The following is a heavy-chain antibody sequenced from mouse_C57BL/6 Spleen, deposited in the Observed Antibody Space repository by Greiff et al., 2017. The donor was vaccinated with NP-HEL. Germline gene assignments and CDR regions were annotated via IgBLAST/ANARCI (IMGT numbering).Heavy chain of an antibody. J-gene: IGHJ1*03. CDR1: GYAFSSSW. CDR2: IYPGDGDT. CDR3: AREGNWYFGV. Sequence: QVQLQQSGPELVKPGASVKISCKASGYAFSSSWMNWVKQRPGKGLEWIGRIYPGDGDTNYNGKFKGKATLTADKSSSTAYMQLSSLTSEDSAVYCCAREGNWYFGVWGTGTTVTVSS. V-gene: IGHV1-82*01.